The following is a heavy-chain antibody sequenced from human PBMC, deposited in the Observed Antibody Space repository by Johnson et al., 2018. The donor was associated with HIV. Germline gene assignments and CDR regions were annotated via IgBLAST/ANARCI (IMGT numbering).Heavy chain of an antibody. CDR1: GFTFSSYD. Sequence: VQLVESGGGVVRPGGSLRLSCAASGFTFSSYDMYWVRQAPGKGLEWVANIKEDGSEKYYVDSVKGRFTISRDNAKNSLYLQMSSLRVADTAVYYCARDRRQFLEWLSDAFGIWGQGTMVTVSS. J-gene: IGHJ3*02. CDR3: ARDRRQFLEWLSDAFGI. D-gene: IGHD3-3*01. CDR2: IKEDGSEK. V-gene: IGHV3-7*01.